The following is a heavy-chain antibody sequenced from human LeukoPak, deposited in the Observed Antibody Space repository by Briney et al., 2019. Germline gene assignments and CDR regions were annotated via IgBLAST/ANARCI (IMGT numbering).Heavy chain of an antibody. CDR3: VRKSAHYYDNSPDV. V-gene: IGHV4-59*01. J-gene: IGHJ6*04. Sequence: SETLSLTCTVSGGSISSYYWSWIRQPPGKGLEWIGYIYYSGSTNYNPSLKSRVTISVDTSKNQFSLKLSSVTAADTAVYYCVRKSAHYYDNSPDVWGKGTTVTVSS. CDR2: IYYSGST. D-gene: IGHD3-22*01. CDR1: GGSISSYY.